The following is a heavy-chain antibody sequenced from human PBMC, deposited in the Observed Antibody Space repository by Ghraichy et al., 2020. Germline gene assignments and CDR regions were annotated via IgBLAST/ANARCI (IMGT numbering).Heavy chain of an antibody. V-gene: IGHV3-33*01. Sequence: GGSLRLSCAASGFTFSSYGMHWVRQAPGKGLEWVAVIWYDGSNKYYADSVKGRFTISRDNSKNTLYLQMNSLRAEDTAVYYCARDGEWELRGLFDYWGQGTLVTVSS. CDR1: GFTFSSYG. D-gene: IGHD1-26*01. J-gene: IGHJ4*02. CDR3: ARDGEWELRGLFDY. CDR2: IWYDGSNK.